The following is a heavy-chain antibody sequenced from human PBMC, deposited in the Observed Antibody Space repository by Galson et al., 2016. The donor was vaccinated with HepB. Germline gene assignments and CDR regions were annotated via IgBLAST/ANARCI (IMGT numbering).Heavy chain of an antibody. CDR3: ARDREWKNPYYYGSGSYHGAWYFDL. J-gene: IGHJ2*01. CDR2: INPSGGNT. Sequence: SVKVSCKASGYTFTSYYMHWVRQAPGQGLEWTGIINPSGGNTSYAQKFHGRVTVTRDTSTSTVYMELSSLRSEDTAVYYCARDREWKNPYYYGSGSYHGAWYFDLWGRGTLVTVSS. D-gene: IGHD3-10*01. CDR1: GYTFTSYY. V-gene: IGHV1-46*01.